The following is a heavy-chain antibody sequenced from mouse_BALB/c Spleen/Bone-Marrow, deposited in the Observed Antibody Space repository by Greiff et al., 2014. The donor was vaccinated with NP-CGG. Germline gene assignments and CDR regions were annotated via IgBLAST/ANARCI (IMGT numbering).Heavy chain of an antibody. D-gene: IGHD2-3*01. CDR3: ARWLLRYYAMDD. CDR2: IDPSDSYT. V-gene: IGHV1-69*02. Sequence: QVQLQQSGAELVKPGASVKLSCKASGYTFTSYWMHWVKQRPGQGLEWIGEIDPSDSYTNYNQKVKGKATLTVDKSSSTAYMQLSSLTSEDSAVYFCARWLLRYYAMDDWGQGTSVTVSS. CDR1: GYTFTSYW. J-gene: IGHJ4*01.